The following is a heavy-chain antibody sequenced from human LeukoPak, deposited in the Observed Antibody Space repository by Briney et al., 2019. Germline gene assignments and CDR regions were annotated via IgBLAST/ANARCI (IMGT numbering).Heavy chain of an antibody. J-gene: IGHJ4*02. CDR2: IYYSGST. D-gene: IGHD3-10*01. Sequence: SETLSLTCTVSGGSISSGSNYWGWIRQPPGKGLEWIGSIYYSGSTYYNPSLKSRVTISVDTSRNQFSLKLSSVTAADTAVYYCVRHISVVRGETFDFWGQGSLVTVSS. CDR1: GGSISSGSNY. V-gene: IGHV4-39*01. CDR3: VRHISVVRGETFDF.